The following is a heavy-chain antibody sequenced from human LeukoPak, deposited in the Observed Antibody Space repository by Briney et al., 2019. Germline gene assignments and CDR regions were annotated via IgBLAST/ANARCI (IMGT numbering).Heavy chain of an antibody. CDR3: ARAGMSQYHYDSNGYYNY. D-gene: IGHD3-22*01. CDR2: INPNSGGR. J-gene: IGHJ4*02. V-gene: IGHV1-2*02. CDR1: GYTFPGYY. Sequence: ASVKVSCKASGYTFPGYYMHWVRQAPGQGLEWMGWINPNSGGRNYAQKFQGRVAMTTDTSISTAYMELSRLRSDDTAVYYCARAGMSQYHYDSNGYYNYWGQGTLVTVSS.